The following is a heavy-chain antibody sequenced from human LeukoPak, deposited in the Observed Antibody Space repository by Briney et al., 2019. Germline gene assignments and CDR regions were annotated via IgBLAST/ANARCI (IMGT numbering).Heavy chain of an antibody. CDR2: IYYSGST. J-gene: IGHJ4*02. V-gene: IGHV4-59*01. Sequence: SETLSLTCTVSGGSISNYYWSWLRRPPGKGLEWIGYIYYSGSTNYNPSLKSRVTISVDTSKNQFSLKLSSVTAADTAVYYCARGANSFDYWGQGTLVTVSS. CDR1: GGSISNYY. CDR3: ARGANSFDY. D-gene: IGHD4/OR15-4a*01.